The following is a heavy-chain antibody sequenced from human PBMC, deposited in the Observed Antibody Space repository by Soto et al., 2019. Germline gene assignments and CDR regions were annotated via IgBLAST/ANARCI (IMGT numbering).Heavy chain of an antibody. CDR2: IKQDGSEK. D-gene: IGHD5-12*01. V-gene: IGHV3-7*01. J-gene: IGHJ3*02. Sequence: GGSLRLSCAASGFTFSSYGMSWVRQAPGKGLEWVANIKQDGSEKYYVDSVKGRFTISRDNAKNSLYLQMNSLRAEDTAVYYCARALYSVYDASAAGSDAFDIWGQGTMVTVSS. CDR1: GFTFSSYG. CDR3: ARALYSVYDASAAGSDAFDI.